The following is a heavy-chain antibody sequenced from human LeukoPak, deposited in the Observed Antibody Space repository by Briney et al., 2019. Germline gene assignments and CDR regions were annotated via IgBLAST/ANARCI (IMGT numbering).Heavy chain of an antibody. CDR3: AKAGPMKLQHYFDY. V-gene: IGHV3-30*02. CDR1: GITLSSYG. D-gene: IGHD3-22*01. Sequence: PGGSLRLSCAASGITLSSYGMHRVRQAPGKGLEWVAFMRYDGSNRYYTDSVKARFTIYRDSSKNTLYLQMNSLRAEDTAVYYCAKAGPMKLQHYFDYWGQGTLVTVSS. CDR2: MRYDGSNR. J-gene: IGHJ4*02.